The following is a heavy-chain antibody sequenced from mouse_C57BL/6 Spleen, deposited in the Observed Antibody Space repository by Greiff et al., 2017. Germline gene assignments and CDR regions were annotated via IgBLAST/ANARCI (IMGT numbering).Heavy chain of an antibody. Sequence: QVQLQQSGAELVRPGSSVKLSCKASGYTFTSYCMDWVKQRPGQGLEWIGNIYPSDSETHYNQKFKDKATLTVDKSSSTAYMQLRSLTSEDSAVYYCANLLSPYDNYWGQGTTLTVSS. CDR2: IYPSDSET. D-gene: IGHD2-1*01. J-gene: IGHJ2*01. CDR1: GYTFTSYC. V-gene: IGHV1-61*01. CDR3: ANLLSPYDNY.